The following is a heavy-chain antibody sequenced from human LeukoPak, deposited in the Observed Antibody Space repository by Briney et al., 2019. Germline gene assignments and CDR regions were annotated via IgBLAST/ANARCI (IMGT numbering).Heavy chain of an antibody. V-gene: IGHV3-66*01. Sequence: PGGSLRLSCAASGFTFSSNYMSWVRQAPGKGLEWVSVIYSGGSTYYTDSVKGRFTISRDNSKNKLYLQMNSLRAEDTAVYYCARDTVPRYCSGGSCYYYYGMDVWGQGTTVTVSS. D-gene: IGHD2-15*01. CDR3: ARDTVPRYCSGGSCYYYYGMDV. J-gene: IGHJ6*02. CDR2: IYSGGST. CDR1: GFTFSSNY.